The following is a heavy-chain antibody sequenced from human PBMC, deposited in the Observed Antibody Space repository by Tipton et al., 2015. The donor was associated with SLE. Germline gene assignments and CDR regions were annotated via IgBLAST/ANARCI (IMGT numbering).Heavy chain of an antibody. CDR1: GFTFSSYA. V-gene: IGHV3-21*01. Sequence: SLRLSCAASGFTFSSYAMTWVRQAPGKGLEWVSVIYSGSTKTYYADSVKGRFTISRDNAKNSLYLQMNSLRAEDTAVYYCARDTGPLTGPDYWGQGTLVTVSS. CDR3: ARDTGPLTGPDY. D-gene: IGHD3-9*01. CDR2: IYSGSTKT. J-gene: IGHJ4*02.